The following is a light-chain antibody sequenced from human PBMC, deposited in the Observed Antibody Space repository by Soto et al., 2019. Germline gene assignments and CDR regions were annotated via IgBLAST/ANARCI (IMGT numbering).Light chain of an antibody. CDR2: AAS. J-gene: IGKJ2*01. CDR3: QQYSSTPYT. V-gene: IGKV3-20*01. CDR1: QSFSTNY. Sequence: EIVLTQSPGTLSLSPGEKATLSCRACQSFSTNYLAWYHQKPGQAPRLLIYAASSRATGIPDRFSGSGSGTDFTLTISRLEPEDFAVYYCQQYSSTPYTFGQGTKLEI.